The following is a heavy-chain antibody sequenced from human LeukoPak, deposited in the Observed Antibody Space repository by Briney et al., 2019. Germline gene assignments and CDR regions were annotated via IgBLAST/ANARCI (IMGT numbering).Heavy chain of an antibody. CDR2: ISGSGGST. V-gene: IGHV3-23*01. Sequence: GGSLRLSCAASGFTFSSYAMSWVRQAPGKGLEWVSAISGSGGSTYYADSVKGRFTISRDNSKNTLYLQMNSLETEDTAVYYCAASLGLLPYYFDYWGQGTLVTVSS. J-gene: IGHJ4*02. CDR3: AASLGLLPYYFDY. D-gene: IGHD2-15*01. CDR1: GFTFSSYA.